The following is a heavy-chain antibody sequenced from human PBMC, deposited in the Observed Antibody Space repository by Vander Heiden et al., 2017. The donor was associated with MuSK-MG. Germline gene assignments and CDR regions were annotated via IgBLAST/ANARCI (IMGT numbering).Heavy chain of an antibody. CDR3: ARRDWLPTPYYGMDV. D-gene: IGHD3-9*01. Sequence: QVQLVSSGVGLFKPGGSLRPSCVASGFTFCDYDICWLRQAPGKGLEWVSYISSSGSTIYYADTVKGRFTISRNNAKNSLYLQMSSLRAEDTAVYYCARRDWLPTPYYGMDVWGQGTTVTVSS. CDR2: ISSSGSTI. CDR1: GFTFCDYD. V-gene: IGHV3-11*01. J-gene: IGHJ6*02.